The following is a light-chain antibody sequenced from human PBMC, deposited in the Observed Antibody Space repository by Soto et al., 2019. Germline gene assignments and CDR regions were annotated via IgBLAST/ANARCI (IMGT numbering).Light chain of an antibody. CDR2: GAS. Sequence: EIVLTQSPGTLSFSPGERATLSCRASQSVSSSYLAWYQQKPGQAPRLLIYGASSRATGIPDRFSGSGSGTDFTLTISRLESEDFAVYYCQQYGSSPRTCGQGTKVEIK. CDR1: QSVSSSY. J-gene: IGKJ1*01. V-gene: IGKV3-20*01. CDR3: QQYGSSPRT.